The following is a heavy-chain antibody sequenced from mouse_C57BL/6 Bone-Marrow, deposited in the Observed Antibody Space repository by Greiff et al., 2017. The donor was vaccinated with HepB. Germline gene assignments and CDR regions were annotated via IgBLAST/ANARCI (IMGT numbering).Heavy chain of an antibody. CDR1: GFNIKDDY. CDR3: TTGNFLYYYAMDY. J-gene: IGHJ4*01. D-gene: IGHD2-1*01. V-gene: IGHV14-4*01. CDR2: IDPENGDT. Sequence: EVQLQQSGAELVRPGASVKLSCTASGFNIKDDYMPWVKQRPEQSLEWIGWIDPENGDTEYASKFQGKATITADTSSNTAYLQLSSLTSEDTAVYYCTTGNFLYYYAMDYWGQGTSVTVSS.